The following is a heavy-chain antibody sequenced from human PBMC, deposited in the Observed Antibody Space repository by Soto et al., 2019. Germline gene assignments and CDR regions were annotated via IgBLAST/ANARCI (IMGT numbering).Heavy chain of an antibody. D-gene: IGHD3-22*01. V-gene: IGHV1-3*01. CDR1: GYTFTSYA. J-gene: IGHJ4*02. Sequence: KVSCKASGYTFTSYAMHWVRQAPGQRLEWMGWINAGNGNTKYSQKFQGRVTFTRDTSANTAYMELSSLISEDTAVYYCARPKDYDDCLDLWGKGTLVTVSS. CDR3: ARPKDYDDCLDL. CDR2: INAGNGNT.